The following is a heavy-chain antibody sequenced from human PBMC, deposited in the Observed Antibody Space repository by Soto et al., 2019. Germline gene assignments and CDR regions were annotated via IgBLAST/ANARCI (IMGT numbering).Heavy chain of an antibody. CDR2: INDDGTRT. Sequence: GGSLRLSCAASGFVFSIYWMHWVRQVPGEGPEWVTRINDDGTRTDYADSAKGRFTISRDNAKDILYLQMNALRVGDTAVYYCIRGPRPSSVGTGAFWGQGTLVTVSS. J-gene: IGHJ4*02. CDR3: IRGPRPSSVGTGAF. CDR1: GFVFSIYW. D-gene: IGHD3-10*01. V-gene: IGHV3-74*01.